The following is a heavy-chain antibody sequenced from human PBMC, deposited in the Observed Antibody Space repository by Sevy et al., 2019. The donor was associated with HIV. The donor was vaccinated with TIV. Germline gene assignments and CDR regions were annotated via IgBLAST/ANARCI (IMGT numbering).Heavy chain of an antibody. J-gene: IGHJ4*01. CDR3: AKGGRRYGDSYFDH. CDR2: ISGSGNSA. D-gene: IGHD4-17*01. V-gene: IGHV3-23*01. CDR1: GFTFSISA. Sequence: GGSLRLSCAASGFTFSISAMTWVRQAPGKGLEWVSVISGSGNSAYYSDSVKGRFTISRDNSKNTLSLQMNSLRAEDTAVYYCAKGGRRYGDSYFDHWGHGTLVTVSS.